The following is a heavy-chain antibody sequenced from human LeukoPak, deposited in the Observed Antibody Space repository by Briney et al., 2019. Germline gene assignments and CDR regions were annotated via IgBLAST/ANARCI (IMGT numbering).Heavy chain of an antibody. V-gene: IGHV3-30-3*01. CDR2: ISYDGSNK. CDR3: ARGGITVTTSFDY. Sequence: PGRSLRLSCAASGFTFSSYAIHWVRQAPGKGLEWVAVISYDGSNKYYAELVKGRFTISRDNAKNSLYLQMNSLRAEDTAVYYCARGGITVTTSFDYWGQGTLVTVSS. D-gene: IGHD4-11*01. J-gene: IGHJ4*02. CDR1: GFTFSSYA.